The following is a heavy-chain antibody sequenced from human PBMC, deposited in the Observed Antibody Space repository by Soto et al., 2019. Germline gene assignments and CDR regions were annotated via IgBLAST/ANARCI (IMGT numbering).Heavy chain of an antibody. V-gene: IGHV3-74*03. Sequence: GGSLRLSCAASGFTLGNFWMHWVRQAPGKGLVWVSRIYSDGSGPMYADSVKGRFTISRDNAKSTLYLQMNSLRAEDTAVYYCATLNSFGSDYWGRGTLVTVSS. CDR3: ATLNSFGSDY. CDR2: IYSDGSGP. CDR1: GFTLGNFW. J-gene: IGHJ4*02. D-gene: IGHD5-18*01.